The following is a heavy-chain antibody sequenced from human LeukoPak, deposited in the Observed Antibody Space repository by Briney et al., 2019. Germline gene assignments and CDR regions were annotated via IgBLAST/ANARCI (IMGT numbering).Heavy chain of an antibody. CDR1: GVTFSSYG. V-gene: IGHV3-33*06. J-gene: IGHJ5*02. CDR3: AKDQGYSYGYNWFDP. CDR2: IWFDGSNK. Sequence: PGRSLRLSCAASGVTFSSYGMHWVRQAPGKGLEWVSVIWFDGSNKFYADSVKGRFTISRDNSKNTLYLQMNSLRAEDTAVYYCAKDQGYSYGYNWFDPWGQGTLVTVSS. D-gene: IGHD5-18*01.